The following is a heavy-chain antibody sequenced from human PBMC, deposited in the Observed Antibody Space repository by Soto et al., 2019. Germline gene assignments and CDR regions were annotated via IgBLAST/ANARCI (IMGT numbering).Heavy chain of an antibody. J-gene: IGHJ6*03. CDR1: GGTFSSYT. V-gene: IGHV1-69*02. Sequence: QVQLGQSGAEVKKPGSSVKVSCKASGGTFSSYTISWVRQAPVQGLEWMGRIIPILGIANYAQKFQGRVTITADKSTSTDYMELSSLRSEDTAVYYCASRITDYYYYMDVWGKGTTVTVSS. CDR2: IIPILGIA. CDR3: ASRITDYYYYMDV. D-gene: IGHD3-10*01.